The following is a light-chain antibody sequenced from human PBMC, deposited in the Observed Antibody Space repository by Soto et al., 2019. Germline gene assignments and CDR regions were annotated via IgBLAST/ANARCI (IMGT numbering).Light chain of an antibody. Sequence: EIVLTQSPGTLSLSPGERTTLSCRASQSVSSSYLAWYQQKPGQAPRLLIYDASNRATGIPAGVSGSGSVTAFILTISSLKPEDFAVFYCHQRQSWPRTFGQGTKV. J-gene: IGKJ1*01. CDR3: HQRQSWPRT. V-gene: IGKV3D-20*02. CDR2: DAS. CDR1: QSVSSSY.